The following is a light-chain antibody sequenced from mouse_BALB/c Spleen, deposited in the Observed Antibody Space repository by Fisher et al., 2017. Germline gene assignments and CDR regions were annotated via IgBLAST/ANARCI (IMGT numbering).Light chain of an antibody. CDR2: STS. Sequence: IVLTQTTAIMSASPGEKVTMTCSASSSVSYMHWFQQKPGTSPKLWIYSTSNLASGVPARFSGSGSGTSYSLTISRMEAEDAATYYCQQRSSNPPTFGAGTKLELK. CDR3: QQRSSNPPT. J-gene: IGKJ5*01. CDR1: SSVSY. V-gene: IGKV4-57*01.